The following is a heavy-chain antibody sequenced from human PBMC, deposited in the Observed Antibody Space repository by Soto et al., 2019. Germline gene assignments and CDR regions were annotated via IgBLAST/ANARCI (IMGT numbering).Heavy chain of an antibody. D-gene: IGHD4-17*01. Sequence: QVQLVESGGGVVQPGRSLRLSCAASGFTFSSYAMHWVRQAPGKGLEWVAVISYDGSNKYYADSVKGRFTISRDNSKNTLYLQMNSRRAEDTAVYYCARATTVTTFDYWGQGTLVTVSS. CDR2: ISYDGSNK. J-gene: IGHJ4*02. CDR1: GFTFSSYA. CDR3: ARATTVTTFDY. V-gene: IGHV3-30-3*01.